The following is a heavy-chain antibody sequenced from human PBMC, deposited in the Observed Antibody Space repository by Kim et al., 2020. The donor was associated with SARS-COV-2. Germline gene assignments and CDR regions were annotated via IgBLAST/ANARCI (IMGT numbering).Heavy chain of an antibody. Sequence: YVDAGKGRFTISRDNAKNSLYLQMNSLRAEDTAVYYCARVGSSSWNFDYWGQGTLVTVSS. V-gene: IGHV3-7*04. J-gene: IGHJ4*02. D-gene: IGHD6-13*01. CDR3: ARVGSSSWNFDY.